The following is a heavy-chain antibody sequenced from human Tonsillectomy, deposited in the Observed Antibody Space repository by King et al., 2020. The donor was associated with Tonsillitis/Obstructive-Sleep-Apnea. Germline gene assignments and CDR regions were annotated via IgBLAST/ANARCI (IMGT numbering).Heavy chain of an antibody. CDR3: AKGYCSSTSCYNVYYYYMDV. J-gene: IGHJ6*03. CDR2: INSNGGST. D-gene: IGHD2-2*02. Sequence: EVQLVESGGGLVQPGGSLRLSCAASGFTFSSYAMSWVRQAPGKGLEWVSVINSNGGSTYYADSVKGRFTISRDNSKNTLYLQMNSLRAEDTAVYYCAKGYCSSTSCYNVYYYYMDVWGKGTTVTVSS. CDR1: GFTFSSYA. V-gene: IGHV3-23*04.